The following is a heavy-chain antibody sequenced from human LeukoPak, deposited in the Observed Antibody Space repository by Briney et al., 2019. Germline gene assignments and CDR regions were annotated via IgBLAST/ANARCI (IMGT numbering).Heavy chain of an antibody. V-gene: IGHV4-59*13. Sequence: SETLSFTCTISGGSISSYYWSRIRQPPGKGLEWIGYIYYSGSPNYNPSLKSRVTISVDTSKNQFSLKLTSVTAADTAVYYCAGADKWNDVLDYWGQGTLVTVSS. CDR3: AGADKWNDVLDY. CDR1: GGSISSYY. D-gene: IGHD1-20*01. CDR2: IYYSGSP. J-gene: IGHJ4*02.